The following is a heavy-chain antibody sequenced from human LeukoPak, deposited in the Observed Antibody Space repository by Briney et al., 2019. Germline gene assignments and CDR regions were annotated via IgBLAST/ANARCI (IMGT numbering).Heavy chain of an antibody. D-gene: IGHD3-3*01. CDR3: ARVPGGRFLEWLPPRFDP. J-gene: IGHJ5*02. CDR2: ISAYNGNT. CDR1: GYTFTSYG. Sequence: ASVKVSFKASGYTFTSYGISWVRQAPGQGLEWMGWISAYNGNTNYAQKLQGRVTMTTDKSTSTAYMELRSLRSDDTAVYYCARVPGGRFLEWLPPRFDPWGQGTLVTVSS. V-gene: IGHV1-18*01.